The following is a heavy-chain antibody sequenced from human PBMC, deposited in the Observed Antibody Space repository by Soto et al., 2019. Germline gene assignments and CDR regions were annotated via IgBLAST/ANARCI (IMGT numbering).Heavy chain of an antibody. CDR1: GFTFSDYY. Sequence: GGSLRLSCAASGFTFSDYYMSWIRQAPGKGLEWVSYISSSGSTIYYADSVKGRFTISRDNAKNSLYLQMNSLRAEDTAVYYCARVQSAVVVAATPHLLAFMDVWGQGTTVTVSS. CDR3: ARVQSAVVVAATPHLLAFMDV. V-gene: IGHV3-11*01. J-gene: IGHJ6*02. D-gene: IGHD2-15*01. CDR2: ISSSGSTI.